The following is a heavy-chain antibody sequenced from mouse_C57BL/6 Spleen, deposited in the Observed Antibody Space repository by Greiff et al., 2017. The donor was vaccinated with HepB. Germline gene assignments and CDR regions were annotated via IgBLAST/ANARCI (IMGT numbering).Heavy chain of an antibody. CDR2: IRMKSDNYAT. CDR3: TTTVVATDFDY. D-gene: IGHD1-1*01. V-gene: IGHV6-3*01. J-gene: IGHJ2*01. CDR1: GFTFSNYW. Sequence: EVMLVESGGGLVQPGGSMKLSCVASGFTFSNYWMNWVRQSPEKGLEWVAQIRMKSDNYATHYAETGKGRFTISRDDSKSSVYLQMNNLRAEDTGIYYCTTTVVATDFDYWGQGTTLTVSS.